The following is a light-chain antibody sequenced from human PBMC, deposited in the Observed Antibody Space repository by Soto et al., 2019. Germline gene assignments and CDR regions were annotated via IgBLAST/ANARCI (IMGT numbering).Light chain of an antibody. CDR2: YDS. J-gene: IGLJ2*01. CDR1: NVGSRS. V-gene: IGLV3-21*01. CDR3: QLWDATGDQVV. Sequence: SYELTQPPSVSVAPGETARISCGGNNVGSRSVHWYQQKPGQAPFLVIYYDSDRPSGIPERFSGSNSGNTATLITSRVDAGDEADYYCQLWDATGDQVVLGGGTKRTVL.